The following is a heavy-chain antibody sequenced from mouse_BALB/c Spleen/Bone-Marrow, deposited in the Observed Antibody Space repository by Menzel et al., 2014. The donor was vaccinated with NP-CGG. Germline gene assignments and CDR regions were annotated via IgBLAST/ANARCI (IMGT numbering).Heavy chain of an antibody. CDR1: GDSITSGY. D-gene: IGHD1-1*01. CDR2: ISYSGST. V-gene: IGHV3-8*02. Sequence: EVKLVESGPSLVKPSQTLSLPCSVTGDSITSGYWNWIRKFPGNNLEYMGYISYSGSTYYNPSLKSRISITRDTSKNQYYLQLNSVTTEDTATYYCAITTVVATDYWGQGTSVTVSS. J-gene: IGHJ4*01. CDR3: AITTVVATDY.